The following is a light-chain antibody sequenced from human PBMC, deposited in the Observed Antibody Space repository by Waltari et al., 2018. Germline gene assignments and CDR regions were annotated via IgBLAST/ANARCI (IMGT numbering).Light chain of an antibody. Sequence: DIVLTQSPGTLSLSPGERATLSCRASQTISNTYLVWFQQKRGQAPRLFIYGASNRATGIPDRFSGSESGTDFTLTISRLEPEDFAMYYCQTYGSPPGTFGQGTNVEIK. CDR3: QTYGSPPGT. J-gene: IGKJ1*01. CDR1: QTISNTY. V-gene: IGKV3-20*01. CDR2: GAS.